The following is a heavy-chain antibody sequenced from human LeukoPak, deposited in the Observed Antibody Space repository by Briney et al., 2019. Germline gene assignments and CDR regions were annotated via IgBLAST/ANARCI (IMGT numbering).Heavy chain of an antibody. CDR1: GFTFSSYA. D-gene: IGHD6-19*01. V-gene: IGHV3-30-3*01. CDR3: SRESVGLAGTRWFDP. J-gene: IGHJ5*02. Sequence: GGSLRLPCTASGFTFSSYAMHWVRQAPGKGLEWVAIVSYDGNNKYYADSVKGRFTISRDNSKNTVYLQMNSLRVEDTAVYYCSRESVGLAGTRWFDPWGQGTLVTVSS. CDR2: VSYDGNNK.